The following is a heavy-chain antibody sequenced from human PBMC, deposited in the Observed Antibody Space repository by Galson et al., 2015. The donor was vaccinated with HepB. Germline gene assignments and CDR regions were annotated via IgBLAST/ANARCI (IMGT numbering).Heavy chain of an antibody. V-gene: IGHV1-8*01. J-gene: IGHJ4*02. CDR1: GYTFTSYD. Sequence: SVKVSCKASGYTFTSYDINWVRQATGQGLEWMGWMNPNSGNTGHAQKFQGRVTMTRNTSISTAYMELSSLRSEDTAVYYCARFEMATTHFDYWGQGTLVTVSS. CDR3: ARFEMATTHFDY. CDR2: MNPNSGNT. D-gene: IGHD5-24*01.